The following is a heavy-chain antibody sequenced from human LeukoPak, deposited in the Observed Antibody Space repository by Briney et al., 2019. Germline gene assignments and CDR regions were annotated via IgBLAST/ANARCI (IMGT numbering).Heavy chain of an antibody. CDR2: INHSGST. D-gene: IGHD3-22*01. V-gene: IGHV4-38-2*02. CDR3: GRDSRGPDY. Sequence: SETLSLTCTVSGYSISSGYYWGWIRQSPGKGLECIGEINHSGSTNYNPSLKSRVTISVDTSKNQISLKLSSVTAADTAVYYCGRDSRGPDYWGQGTLVTVSS. J-gene: IGHJ4*02. CDR1: GYSISSGYY.